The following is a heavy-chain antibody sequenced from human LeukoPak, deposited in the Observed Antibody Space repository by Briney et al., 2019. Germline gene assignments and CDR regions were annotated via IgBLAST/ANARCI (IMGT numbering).Heavy chain of an antibody. CDR3: ARGRFGNYYYYYYGMDV. V-gene: IGHV4-34*01. CDR2: INHSGST. J-gene: IGHJ6*02. Sequence: SETLSLTCAVYGGSFSGYYWSWIRQPPGKGLEWIGEINHSGSTNYNPSLKSRVTIPVDTSKNQFSLKLSSVTAADTAVYYCARGRFGNYYYYYYGMDVWGQGTTVTVSS. CDR1: GGSFSGYY. D-gene: IGHD3-10*01.